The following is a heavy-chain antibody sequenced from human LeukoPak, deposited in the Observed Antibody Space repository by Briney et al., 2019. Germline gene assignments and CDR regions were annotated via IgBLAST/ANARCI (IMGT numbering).Heavy chain of an antibody. D-gene: IGHD1-26*01. CDR2: ISGSGGTT. J-gene: IGHJ4*02. CDR3: ARGGGGRYLVY. Sequence: PGGSLRLSCTASGFMFASYGMSWVRQAPGKGLEWVSVISGSGGTTYYADSVKGRFTISRDNSKNTLYLQMNSLRADDTAIYYCARGGGGRYLVYWGQGTLVTVSS. CDR1: GFMFASYG. V-gene: IGHV3-23*01.